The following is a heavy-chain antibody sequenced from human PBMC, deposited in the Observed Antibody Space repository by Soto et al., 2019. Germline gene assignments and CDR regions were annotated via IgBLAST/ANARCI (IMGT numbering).Heavy chain of an antibody. CDR1: GGSISSSNW. CDR3: ARVTAGIMIPFGGANWLDP. Sequence: PSETLSLTCAVAGGSISSSNWWSWVRQPPGKGLEWIGEIYHSGSTNYNPSLKSRVTISVDKSKNQFSLKLSSVTAADTAVYYCARVTAGIMIPFGGANWLDPWGQGTLVTVSS. D-gene: IGHD3-16*01. J-gene: IGHJ5*02. CDR2: IYHSGST. V-gene: IGHV4-4*02.